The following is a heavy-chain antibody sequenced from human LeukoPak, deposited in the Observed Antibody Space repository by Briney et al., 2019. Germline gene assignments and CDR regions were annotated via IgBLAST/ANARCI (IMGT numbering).Heavy chain of an antibody. CDR3: ARDLEWLYPGGAFDI. Sequence: ASVKVSCKASGYTFTGYYIHWVRQAPGQGLEWMGWINPNSGGTNFAQTFQGRVTMTRDTSISTAYMELSTLRSDDTAVYYCARDLEWLYPGGAFDIWGQGTMVTVSS. CDR1: GYTFTGYY. J-gene: IGHJ3*02. V-gene: IGHV1-2*02. D-gene: IGHD3-3*01. CDR2: INPNSGGT.